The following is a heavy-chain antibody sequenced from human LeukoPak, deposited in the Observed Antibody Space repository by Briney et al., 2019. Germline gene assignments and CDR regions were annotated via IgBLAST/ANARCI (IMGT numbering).Heavy chain of an antibody. J-gene: IGHJ6*02. D-gene: IGHD2-2*01. CDR3: ARGPIVVVPALDYYYGMDV. CDR2: IYYSGST. CDR1: GGSISSYY. V-gene: IGHV4-59*01. Sequence: SSETLSLTCTVSGGSISSYYWSWIRQPPGKGLEWIGYIYYSGSTNYNPSLKSRVTISVDTSKNQFSLKLSSVTAADTAVYYCARGPIVVVPALDYYYGMDVWGQGTTVTVS.